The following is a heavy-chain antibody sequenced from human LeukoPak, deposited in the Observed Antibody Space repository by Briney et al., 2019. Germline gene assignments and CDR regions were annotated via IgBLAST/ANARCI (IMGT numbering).Heavy chain of an antibody. D-gene: IGHD3-3*01. CDR1: GGTFSSYA. Sequence: AASVKVSCKASGGTFSSYAISWVRQAPGQGLEWMGGIIPIFGTANYAQKFQGRVTITADESTSTAYMELSSLRSEDTAVYYGAGPRYPFGNFWSGYYFHYWGQGTLVTVSS. J-gene: IGHJ4*02. CDR3: AGPRYPFGNFWSGYYFHY. V-gene: IGHV1-69*13. CDR2: IIPIFGTA.